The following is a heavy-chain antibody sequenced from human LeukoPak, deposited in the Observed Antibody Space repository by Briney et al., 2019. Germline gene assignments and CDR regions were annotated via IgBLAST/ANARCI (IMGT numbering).Heavy chain of an antibody. J-gene: IGHJ2*01. Sequence: GGSLRLSCAASGFTFDDYGMSWVRQAPGKGLEWVSGINWNGGSTGYADSVKGRFTISRDNAKNSLYLQMNSLRAEDTAVYYCARSGNTGRNWYFDLWGRGTLVTVSS. CDR3: ARSGNTGRNWYFDL. CDR2: INWNGGST. CDR1: GFTFDDYG. V-gene: IGHV3-20*04. D-gene: IGHD3-10*01.